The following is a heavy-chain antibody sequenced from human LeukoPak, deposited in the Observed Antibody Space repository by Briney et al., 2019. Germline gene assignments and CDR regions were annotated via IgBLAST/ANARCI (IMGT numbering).Heavy chain of an antibody. CDR2: IAGSGDST. J-gene: IGHJ4*02. CDR1: GFSFSNYA. CDR3: AKQDGAAFDY. V-gene: IGHV3-23*01. Sequence: PGGSLRLSCEASGFSFSNYAMSWVRQAPGKGLEWVSVIAGSGDSTYYADSLKGRFTISRDNSKNTLYLQMNSLRVEDTAVYYCAKQDGAAFDYWGQGTQVTVSS.